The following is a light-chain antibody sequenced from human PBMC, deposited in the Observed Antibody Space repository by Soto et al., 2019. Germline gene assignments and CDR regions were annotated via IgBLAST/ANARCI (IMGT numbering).Light chain of an antibody. Sequence: QSALTQPASVSGSPGQSITISCTGTSSDVGGYNYVSWYQQHPGKAPKLMIYEVSYRPSGVSNRFSGSKSGNTASLTISGLQAEDEADYYCNSYTSNTHVVFGGGTKLTVL. J-gene: IGLJ2*01. CDR2: EVS. CDR3: NSYTSNTHVV. V-gene: IGLV2-14*01. CDR1: SSDVGGYNY.